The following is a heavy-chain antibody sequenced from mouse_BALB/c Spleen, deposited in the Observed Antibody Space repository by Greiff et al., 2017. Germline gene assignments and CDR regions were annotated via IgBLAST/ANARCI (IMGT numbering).Heavy chain of an antibody. CDR2: ILPGSGST. J-gene: IGHJ3*01. CDR1: GYTFSSYW. D-gene: IGHD1-1*01. V-gene: IGHV1-9*01. CDR3: ARSPLIEVYGGRLAD. Sequence: QVQLQQSGAVLMKPGASVKISCKATGYTFSSYWIEWVKQRPGHGLEWIGEILPGSGSTNYNEKFKGKATLTAVTSTNTAYMQLSSLTTEDSAVYYCARSPLIEVYGGRLADWGEGTLVTVSA.